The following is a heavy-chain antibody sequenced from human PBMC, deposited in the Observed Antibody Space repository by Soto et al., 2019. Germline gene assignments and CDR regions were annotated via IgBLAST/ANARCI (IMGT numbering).Heavy chain of an antibody. Sequence: SETLSLTCTVSGGSISSYYWSWIRQPPGKGLEWIGYIYYSGSTNYNPSLKSRVTISVDTSKNQFSLKLSSVTAADTAVYYCAIAEPHYYEDAFDFWGQGTMVTVSS. D-gene: IGHD3-22*01. CDR2: IYYSGST. V-gene: IGHV4-59*01. CDR1: GGSISSYY. J-gene: IGHJ3*01. CDR3: AIAEPHYYEDAFDF.